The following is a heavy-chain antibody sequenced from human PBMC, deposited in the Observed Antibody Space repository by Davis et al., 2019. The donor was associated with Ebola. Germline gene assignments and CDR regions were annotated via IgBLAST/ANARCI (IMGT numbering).Heavy chain of an antibody. D-gene: IGHD6-19*01. Sequence: ASVTVSCKASGYTFTTHYIHWVRQAPGHGLEWMGIINPGDGSTSYAQKFQGRVAMTRDTSTSTVYMELSSLRSDDTAVYYCARDPTSFLGGWAIFDYWGQGTLVTVSS. J-gene: IGHJ4*02. CDR1: GYTFTTHY. CDR2: INPGDGST. CDR3: ARDPTSFLGGWAIFDY. V-gene: IGHV1-46*01.